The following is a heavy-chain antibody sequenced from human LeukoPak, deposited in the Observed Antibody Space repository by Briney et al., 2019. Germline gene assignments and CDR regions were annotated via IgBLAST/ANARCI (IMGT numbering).Heavy chain of an antibody. Sequence: PSEALSLTCTVSGGSVSSGSYYWSWIRQPAGKGLEWIGRIYTSGSTNYNPSLKSRVTISVDTSKNQFSLKLSSVTAADTAVYYCARLNVRIAVAGGYYYGMDVWGQGTTVTVSS. J-gene: IGHJ6*02. D-gene: IGHD6-19*01. CDR3: ARLNVRIAVAGGYYYGMDV. CDR2: IYTSGST. CDR1: GGSVSSGSYY. V-gene: IGHV4-61*02.